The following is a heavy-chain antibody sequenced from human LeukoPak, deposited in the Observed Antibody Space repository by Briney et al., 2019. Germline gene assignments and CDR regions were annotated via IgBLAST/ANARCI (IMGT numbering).Heavy chain of an antibody. D-gene: IGHD2-21*02. Sequence: GSLRLSCAASGFTFDDYMHWVRQTPEKGLEWVSLISWDGGTTYYGDSMKGRFTVSRDNSKKSLYLQMNSLRTEDTALYYCAKDGCGGNCYASSDWYFDLWGRGTLVTVSS. V-gene: IGHV3-43*01. CDR3: AKDGCGGNCYASSDWYFDL. CDR2: ISWDGGTT. CDR1: GFTFDDY. J-gene: IGHJ2*01.